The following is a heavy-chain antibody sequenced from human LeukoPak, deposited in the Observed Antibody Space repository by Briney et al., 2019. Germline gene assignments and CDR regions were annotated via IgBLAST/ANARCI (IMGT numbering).Heavy chain of an antibody. D-gene: IGHD3-22*01. CDR2: INSDGINT. Sequence: GGSLRLSCATSGFTFSRYNMNWVRQAPGKGLEWVSRINSDGINTSYADSVKGRFTISRDNAKNTLNLQMNSLRAEDTAVYYCARDLGQYYDTSDNWFDPWGQGTLVTVSS. J-gene: IGHJ5*02. CDR3: ARDLGQYYDTSDNWFDP. V-gene: IGHV3-74*01. CDR1: GFTFSRYN.